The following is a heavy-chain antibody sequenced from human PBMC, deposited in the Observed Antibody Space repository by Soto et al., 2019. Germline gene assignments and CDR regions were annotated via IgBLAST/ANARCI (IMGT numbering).Heavy chain of an antibody. V-gene: IGHV3-30*18. CDR2: ISYDGRNK. CDR3: AKDLGFCGGDCYPDEY. J-gene: IGHJ4*02. D-gene: IGHD2-21*02. CDR1: GFTFSSYG. Sequence: QVQLVESGGGVVQPGRSLRLSCAASGFTFSSYGMHWIRQAPGKGLEWVAVISYDGRNKYYADSVKGRFTISRDNSENTVDLQMNSLRGEDTAVYYCAKDLGFCGGDCYPDEYWGQGTRVTVSS.